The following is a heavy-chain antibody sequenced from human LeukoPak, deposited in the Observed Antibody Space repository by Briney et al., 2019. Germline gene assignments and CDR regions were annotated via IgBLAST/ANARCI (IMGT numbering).Heavy chain of an antibody. J-gene: IGHJ4*02. V-gene: IGHV3-48*03. CDR3: ARENDYGDRPFDY. CDR2: ISSSGSNI. Sequence: GGSLSLSCAASGXTFSSYEMNWVPLAPGKGQEWVSYISSSGSNIYYADSVKGRFTISRDNAKNSLYLQMSNLRAEDTAVYYCARENDYGDRPFDYWGQGILVTVSS. CDR1: GXTFSSYE. D-gene: IGHD4-17*01.